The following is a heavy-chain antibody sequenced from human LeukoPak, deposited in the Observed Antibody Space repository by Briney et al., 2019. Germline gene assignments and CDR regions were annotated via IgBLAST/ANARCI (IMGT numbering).Heavy chain of an antibody. D-gene: IGHD3-22*01. Sequence: SETLSLTCTVSGGSISSYYWSWIRQPAGKGLEWIGRIYTSGSTNYNPSLKSRVTMSVDTSKNQFSLKQNSVTAADTAVYYCARASYSYDSNGWVPFDYWGQGTLVTVSS. CDR2: IYTSGST. J-gene: IGHJ4*02. CDR3: ARASYSYDSNGWVPFDY. CDR1: GGSISSYY. V-gene: IGHV4-4*07.